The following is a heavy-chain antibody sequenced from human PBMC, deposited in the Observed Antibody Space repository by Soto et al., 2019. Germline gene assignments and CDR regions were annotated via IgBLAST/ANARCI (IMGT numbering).Heavy chain of an antibody. CDR1: GYTFTSYG. Sequence: QVQLVQSGAEVKKPGASVKVSCKASGYTFTSYGISWVRQAPGQGLEWMGRISAYKGKTNSAQKPQGKGNMTRDTSTSTAYMELRSLRSDDTAVYYCARDAQGVFLHYWGQGTLVTVSS. CDR3: ARDAQGVFLHY. V-gene: IGHV1-18*01. CDR2: ISAYKGKT. D-gene: IGHD3-16*01. J-gene: IGHJ4*02.